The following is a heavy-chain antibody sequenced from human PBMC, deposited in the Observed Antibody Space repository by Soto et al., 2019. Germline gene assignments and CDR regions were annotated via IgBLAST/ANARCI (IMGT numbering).Heavy chain of an antibody. J-gene: IGHJ3*02. CDR2: ISAYNGNT. CDR1: GYTFTGYY. D-gene: IGHD2-2*01. V-gene: IGHV1-18*04. Sequence: GASVKVSCKASGYTFTGYYMHWVRQAPGQGLEWMGWISAYNGNTNYAQKLQGRVTMTTDTSTSTAYMELRSLRSDDTAVYYCARDPGGYCSSTSCLGDAFDIWGQGTMVTVSS. CDR3: ARDPGGYCSSTSCLGDAFDI.